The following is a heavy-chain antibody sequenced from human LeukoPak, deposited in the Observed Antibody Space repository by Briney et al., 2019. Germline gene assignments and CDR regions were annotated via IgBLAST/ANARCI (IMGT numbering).Heavy chain of an antibody. Sequence: SETLSLTCTVSGGSISSGGYYWSWIRQRPGKGLEWIGYIYYSGSTYYNPSLKSRVTISVDTSKNQFSLKLSSVTAADTAVYYCARGSYGRGYCSGGSCYPWGQGTLVTVSS. CDR3: ARGSYGRGYCSGGSCYP. D-gene: IGHD2-15*01. CDR2: IYYSGST. V-gene: IGHV4-31*03. J-gene: IGHJ5*02. CDR1: GGSISSGGYY.